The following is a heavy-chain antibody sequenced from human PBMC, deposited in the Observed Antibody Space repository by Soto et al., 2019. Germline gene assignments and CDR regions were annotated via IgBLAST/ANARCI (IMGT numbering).Heavy chain of an antibody. J-gene: IGHJ4*02. CDR3: ARGGPTYSSSLDY. D-gene: IGHD6-6*01. CDR1: GFTFSSYT. CDR2: IGGSGGST. Sequence: GESLRLSCTASGFTFSSYTITWVRQAPGKGLEWVSAIGGSGGSTYYADSVKGRVTISRDNSKNTLYLQMNSLRAEDTAVYYCARGGPTYSSSLDYWGQGTLVTVSS. V-gene: IGHV3-23*01.